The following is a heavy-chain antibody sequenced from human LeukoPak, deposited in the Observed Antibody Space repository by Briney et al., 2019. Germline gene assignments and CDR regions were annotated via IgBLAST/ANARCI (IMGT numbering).Heavy chain of an antibody. CDR2: ISDSGGNT. V-gene: IGHV3-23*01. D-gene: IGHD6-6*01. CDR3: AGHRSSWLIDY. CDR1: GFTFNSYA. Sequence: GGSLRLSCAASGFTFNSYAMSWVRQAPWERLQWVSGISDSGGNTYYADSVRGRFTISRDNSKNTLYLQMNSLRAEDTAVHYCAGHRSSWLIDYWGQGTLVTVSS. J-gene: IGHJ4*02.